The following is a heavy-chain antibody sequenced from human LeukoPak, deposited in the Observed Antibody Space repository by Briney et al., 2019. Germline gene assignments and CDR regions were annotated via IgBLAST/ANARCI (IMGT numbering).Heavy chain of an antibody. CDR1: GFIFSSYW. D-gene: IGHD2-15*01. CDR3: ARDTLG. J-gene: IGHJ4*02. Sequence: GGSLGLSCTASGFIFSSYWMSWVRQAPGKGLEWVANIKVDGSEKYYVDSVKGRFTISRDNAKNSLYLQMTSLRAEDTAVYYCARDTLGWGQGTLVTVSS. CDR2: IKVDGSEK. V-gene: IGHV3-7*01.